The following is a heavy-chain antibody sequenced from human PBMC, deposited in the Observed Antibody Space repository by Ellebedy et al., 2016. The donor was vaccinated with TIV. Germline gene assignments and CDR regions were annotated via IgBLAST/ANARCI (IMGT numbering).Heavy chain of an antibody. CDR2: IGTSTTHT. V-gene: IGHV3-11*06. CDR1: GFTFSAYY. CDR3: AREFLGHAPASTDY. J-gene: IGHJ4*02. Sequence: GESLKISXAASGFTFSAYYMSWIRQAPGKGLEWVSHIGTSTTHTNYADSVKGRFTISRDNSKSVVYLEMNNLTTEDTATYYCAREFLGHAPASTDYWGQGTRVTVS. D-gene: IGHD1-26*01.